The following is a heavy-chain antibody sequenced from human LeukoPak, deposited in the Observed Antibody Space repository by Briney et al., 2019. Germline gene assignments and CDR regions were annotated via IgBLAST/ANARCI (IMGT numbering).Heavy chain of an antibody. CDR1: GGSISSGGYY. CDR2: VYNSGST. V-gene: IGHV4-61*08. Sequence: SETLSLTCTVSGGSISSGGYYWSWIRQPPGKGLEWIGHVYNSGSTNYNPSLKSRVTMSVDTSKNQFSLKLSSVTAADTAVYYCARGVEGLDWGQGTLVTVSS. D-gene: IGHD5-24*01. J-gene: IGHJ4*02. CDR3: ARGVEGLD.